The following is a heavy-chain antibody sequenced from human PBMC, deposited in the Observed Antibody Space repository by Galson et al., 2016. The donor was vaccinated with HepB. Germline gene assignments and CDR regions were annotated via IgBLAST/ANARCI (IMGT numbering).Heavy chain of an antibody. V-gene: IGHV5-51*01. CDR1: GYSFTNHW. D-gene: IGHD6-19*01. CDR3: ARQRSDWSSHFDS. Sequence: QSGAEVKKPGESLKISCKGSGYSFTNHWIAWVRQLPGKGLEWMGIIWPGDSDARYSPTFQGQVTISVDKSSTTAYLQWSNLKASDTAVYYCARQRSDWSSHFDSWGEGPLVAVSS. CDR2: IWPGDSDA. J-gene: IGHJ4*02.